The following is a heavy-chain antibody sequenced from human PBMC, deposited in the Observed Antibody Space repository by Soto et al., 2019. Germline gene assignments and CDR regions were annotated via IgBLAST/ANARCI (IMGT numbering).Heavy chain of an antibody. V-gene: IGHV4-34*01. CDR3: ATFPSYGSGSSDYGMDV. Sequence: PSEALSLTCAVYGGSFSGYYWSWIRQPPGKGLEWIGEINHSGSTNYNPSLKSRVTISVDTSKNQFSLKLSSVTAADTAVYYCATFPSYGSGSSDYGMDVWGQGTTVTVSS. J-gene: IGHJ6*02. CDR1: GGSFSGYY. CDR2: INHSGST. D-gene: IGHD3-10*01.